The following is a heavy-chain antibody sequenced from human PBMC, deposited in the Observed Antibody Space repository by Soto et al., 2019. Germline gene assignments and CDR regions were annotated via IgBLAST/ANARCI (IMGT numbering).Heavy chain of an antibody. D-gene: IGHD4-17*01. J-gene: IGHJ6*02. CDR2: INPRGGST. V-gene: IGHV1-46*04. Sequence: QVHLVQSGTEVKKPGASVTVSCRASGYTFTSYSLHWVRQAPGKGLEWMGLINPRGGSTTYAQKLEGRITITRDTSTSTVYMEVNSLRHEDTAVYYCARETTVADPYYFFYGLDVWGQGTRVNVSS. CDR3: ARETTVADPYYFFYGLDV. CDR1: GYTFTSYS.